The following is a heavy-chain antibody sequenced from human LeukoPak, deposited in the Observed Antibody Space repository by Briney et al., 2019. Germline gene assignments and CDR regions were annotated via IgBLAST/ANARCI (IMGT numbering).Heavy chain of an antibody. D-gene: IGHD6-19*01. J-gene: IGHJ4*02. CDR1: GFTFSSYA. Sequence: RGSLRLSCAASGFTFSSYAMHWVRQAPGKGLEWVAVISYDGSNKYYADSVKGRFTISRDNSKNTLYLQMNSLRAEDTAVYYCARDRYSSGWCLVDYWGQGTLVTVSS. V-gene: IGHV3-30-3*01. CDR3: ARDRYSSGWCLVDY. CDR2: ISYDGSNK.